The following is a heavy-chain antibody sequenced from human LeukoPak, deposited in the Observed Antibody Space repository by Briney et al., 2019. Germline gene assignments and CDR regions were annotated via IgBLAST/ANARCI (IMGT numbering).Heavy chain of an antibody. D-gene: IGHD4-23*01. J-gene: IGHJ4*02. CDR1: GASISSYY. CDR3: ARRSISGNSWDYFDY. V-gene: IGHV4-59*08. Sequence: SETLSLACTVSGASISSYYWSWIRQPPGKGLEWIAFMYYSGSTNYNPSLKSRVTISVDTSKNQFSLKLSSVTAADTAVYYCARRSISGNSWDYFDYWGQGTLVTVSS. CDR2: MYYSGST.